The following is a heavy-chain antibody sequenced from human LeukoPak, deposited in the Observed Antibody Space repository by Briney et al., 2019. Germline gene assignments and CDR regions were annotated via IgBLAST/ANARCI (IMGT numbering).Heavy chain of an antibody. D-gene: IGHD1-26*01. J-gene: IGHJ4*02. V-gene: IGHV4-59*08. CDR2: IYYGGST. CDR1: GGSISSYY. Sequence: SETLSLTCTVSGGSISSYYWSWIRQPPGKGLEWIGYIYYGGSTDYNPSLKSRVTISVDTSKNQFSLKLSSVTAADTAVYFCARLDYDRGSYPFDYWGQGTLVTVSS. CDR3: ARLDYDRGSYPFDY.